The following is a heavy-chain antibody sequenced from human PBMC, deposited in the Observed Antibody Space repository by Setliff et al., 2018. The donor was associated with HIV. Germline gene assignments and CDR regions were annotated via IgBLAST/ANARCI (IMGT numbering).Heavy chain of an antibody. CDR2: IYSTGST. CDR3: ARLEYYYYMDV. V-gene: IGHV4-59*08. J-gene: IGHJ6*03. CDR1: GGSISRHN. Sequence: LSLTCSVSGGSISRHNWSWIRQPPGTGLEWVGYIYSTGSTNYNPSLKSRVTISVDKSKNQFSLKLSSVTAADTAVYYCARLEYYYYMDVWGNGTTVTVSS.